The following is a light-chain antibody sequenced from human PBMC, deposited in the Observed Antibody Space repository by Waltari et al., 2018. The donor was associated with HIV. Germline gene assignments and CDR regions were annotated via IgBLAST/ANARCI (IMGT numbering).Light chain of an antibody. J-gene: IGKJ1*01. CDR2: DAS. CDR1: QSVSSY. V-gene: IGKV3-11*01. Sequence: EIVLTQSLATLSLSPGERATLSYRASQSVSSYLAWYQQKPGQAPRLLIYDASNRATGIPARFSGSGSGTDFTLTISSLEPEDFAVYYCQQRSNWWTFGQGTKVEIK. CDR3: QQRSNWWT.